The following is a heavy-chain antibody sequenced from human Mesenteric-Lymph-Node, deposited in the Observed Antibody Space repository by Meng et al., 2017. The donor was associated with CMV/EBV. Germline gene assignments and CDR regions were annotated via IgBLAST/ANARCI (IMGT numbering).Heavy chain of an antibody. D-gene: IGHD3-10*01. CDR2: ISTSSIYI. J-gene: IGHJ4*02. CDR3: ARDAPPTYYYGSGSYPNSENYFDY. V-gene: IGHV3-21*01. Sequence: MNLVRQAPGKGLEWVSSISTSSIYIYYADSVKGRFTISRDNAKKSLYLQMNSLRAEDTAVYYCARDAPPTYYYGSGSYPNSENYFDYWGQGTLVTVSS.